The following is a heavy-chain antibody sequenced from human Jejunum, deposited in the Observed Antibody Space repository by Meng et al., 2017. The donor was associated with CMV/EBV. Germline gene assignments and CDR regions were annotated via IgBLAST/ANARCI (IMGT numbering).Heavy chain of an antibody. CDR1: GFTFSSYA. J-gene: IGHJ4*02. CDR2: VSGSSITT. CDR3: ARGEEGSTGWYSYFDY. V-gene: IGHV3-23*01. D-gene: IGHD6-19*01. Sequence: EVQLLESGGDLVQPGGSLRLSCVGSGFTFSSYALSWVRQAPGKGLEWVSTVSGSSITTYYADSVKGRFTISRDNSKNTLYLHMNTLRAEDTAVYFCARGEEGSTGWYSYFDYLGQGTLVTVSS.